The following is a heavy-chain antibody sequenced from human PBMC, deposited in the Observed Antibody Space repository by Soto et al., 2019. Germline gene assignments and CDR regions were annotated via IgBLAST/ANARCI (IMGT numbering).Heavy chain of an antibody. CDR1: GYTFTTYG. Sequence: QVHLVQSGAEVKKPGASVKVSCKGSGYTFTTYGITWVRQAPGQGLEWMGWISAHNGNTNYAQKLQGRVTVTRDTSTSTAYMELRSLRSDDTAVYYCARVDLYSYGFGGFDYWGQGTLVTVSS. V-gene: IGHV1-18*01. J-gene: IGHJ4*02. D-gene: IGHD5-18*01. CDR3: ARVDLYSYGFGGFDY. CDR2: ISAHNGNT.